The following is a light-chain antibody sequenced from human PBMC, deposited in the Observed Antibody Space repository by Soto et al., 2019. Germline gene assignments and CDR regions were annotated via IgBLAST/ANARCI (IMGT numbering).Light chain of an antibody. CDR1: QTISNY. CDR3: QQSYNIPFT. V-gene: IGKV1-39*01. Sequence: DIQMTQSPASLAASLGDRITISCRASQTISNYLNWSHQKPGKAPKLLIYASSTLQSGVPSTFSGSGSGPEFTLSIRSLKPEDFGTYYCQQSYNIPFTFGPGTKVDVK. CDR2: ASS. J-gene: IGKJ3*01.